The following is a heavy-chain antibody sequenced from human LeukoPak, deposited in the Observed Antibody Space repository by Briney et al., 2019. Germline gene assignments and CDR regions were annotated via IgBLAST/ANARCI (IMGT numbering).Heavy chain of an antibody. V-gene: IGHV4-4*07. CDR1: GGSISSYY. J-gene: IGHJ6*03. Sequence: PSETLSLTCTASGGSISSYYWSWIRHPAGKGLEWIGRIYTSGSTNYNPSLKSRVTMSVDTSKNQFSLKLGSVTAADTAVYYCARGSPWYYDFWSGYRPDYMDVWGKGTTVTVSS. D-gene: IGHD3-3*01. CDR3: ARGSPWYYDFWSGYRPDYMDV. CDR2: IYTSGST.